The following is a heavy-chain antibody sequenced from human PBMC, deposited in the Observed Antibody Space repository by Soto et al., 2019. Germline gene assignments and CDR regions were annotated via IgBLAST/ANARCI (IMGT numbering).Heavy chain of an antibody. CDR1: GGSISSGGYS. CDR3: ARLSGDDSSGWNPAPFFDY. J-gene: IGHJ4*02. Sequence: SETLSLTCAGSGGSISSGGYSWSWIRQPPGKGLEWIGYIYHSGSTYYNPSLKSRVTISVDRSKNQFSLKLSSVTAADTAVYYCARLSGDDSSGWNPAPFFDYWGQGTLVTVSS. D-gene: IGHD6-19*01. V-gene: IGHV4-30-2*01. CDR2: IYHSGST.